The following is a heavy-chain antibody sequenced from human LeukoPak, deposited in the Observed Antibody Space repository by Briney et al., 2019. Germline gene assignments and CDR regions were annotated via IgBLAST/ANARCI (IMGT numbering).Heavy chain of an antibody. CDR2: IIPIFGTA. Sequence: SVKVSCKASGGTFRSYAISWVRQAPGQGLEWMGGIIPIFGTANYAQKFQGRVTITADESTSTAYMELSSLRSEETAVYYCASFGNWNYVDYWGQGTLVTVSS. CDR3: ASFGNWNYVDY. V-gene: IGHV1-69*13. CDR1: GGTFRSYA. D-gene: IGHD1-20*01. J-gene: IGHJ4*02.